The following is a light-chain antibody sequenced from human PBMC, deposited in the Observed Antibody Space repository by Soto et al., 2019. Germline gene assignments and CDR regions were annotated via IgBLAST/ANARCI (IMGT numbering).Light chain of an antibody. CDR1: QSISSW. J-gene: IGKJ1*01. CDR3: QQYNSSPT. Sequence: DIQMTQSPSTLSASVGDRVTITCRASQSISSWLAWYQQKPGKAPKLLIYKASSLESGVPSRFSGSGSGTEFTLTISSLQPDDCATYYCQQYNSSPTFGHGTQVEIK. V-gene: IGKV1-5*03. CDR2: KAS.